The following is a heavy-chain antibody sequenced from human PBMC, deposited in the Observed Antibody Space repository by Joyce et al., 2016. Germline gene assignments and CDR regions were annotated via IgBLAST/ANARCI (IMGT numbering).Heavy chain of an antibody. CDR3: ARDIAGSMNWFDP. CDR2: IWHDGSKG. J-gene: IGHJ5*02. V-gene: IGHV3-33*01. CDR1: GFTLSIHG. D-gene: IGHD2-15*01. Sequence: QVQLVESGGGVVQPGRSLRLSCAASGFTLSIHGMHWVRQAPGKGLEGVAVIWHDGSKGYYADSVKGRFTISRDNSKNILYLLMNSLRADDTAVYYCARDIAGSMNWFDPWGQGTLVTVSS.